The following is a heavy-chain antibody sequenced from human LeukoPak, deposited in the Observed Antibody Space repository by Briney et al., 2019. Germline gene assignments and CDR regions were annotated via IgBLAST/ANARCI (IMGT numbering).Heavy chain of an antibody. Sequence: SETLSLTCTVSGNSISSGSNYWGWIRQPPGKTLEWIGSIYSSGSTYYNPSLKSRVIIIIDTPKNHFSLTLSSVTAADMAVYYCARSDGYGLVGIWGQGTMVTVSS. V-gene: IGHV4-39*07. J-gene: IGHJ3*02. CDR2: IYSSGST. CDR1: GNSISSGSNY. D-gene: IGHD3-10*01. CDR3: ARSDGYGLVGI.